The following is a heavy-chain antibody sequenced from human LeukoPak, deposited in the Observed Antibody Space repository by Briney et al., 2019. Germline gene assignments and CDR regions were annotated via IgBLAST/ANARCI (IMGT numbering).Heavy chain of an antibody. J-gene: IGHJ4*02. CDR3: VREYSSSSGRYFDY. V-gene: IGHV3-74*03. Sequence: GGSLRLSCTASGFTLSSYLMHWVRQAPGKGLVWVSRINTDASDTKYADSVKGRLTISRDNAKNTLYLQMNSLRAEDTAVYYCVREYSSSSGRYFDYWGQGTLVAVSS. CDR2: INTDASDT. D-gene: IGHD6-6*01. CDR1: GFTLSSYL.